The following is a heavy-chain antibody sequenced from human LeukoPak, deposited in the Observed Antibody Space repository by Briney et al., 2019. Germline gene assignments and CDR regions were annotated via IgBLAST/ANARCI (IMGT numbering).Heavy chain of an antibody. J-gene: IGHJ4*02. CDR2: IHYSGST. V-gene: IGHV4-59*12. D-gene: IGHD2-2*02. Sequence: PSETLSLTCTVSGGSISSYHWIWIRQPPGKGLEWIGYIHYSGSTNYNPSLKSRVTTSVDTSKKQFSLKLSSVTAADTAVYYCARGLIVPSTIFDYWGQGALVTVSS. CDR1: GGSISSYH. CDR3: ARGLIVPSTIFDY.